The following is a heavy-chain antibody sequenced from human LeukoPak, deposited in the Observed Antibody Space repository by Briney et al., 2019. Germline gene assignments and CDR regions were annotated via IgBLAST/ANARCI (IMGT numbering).Heavy chain of an antibody. V-gene: IGHV3-11*01. CDR3: ARDLGSSTVTTAFDY. CDR1: GFTFSDEY. CDR2: ISNSGSSI. D-gene: IGHD4-17*01. J-gene: IGHJ4*02. Sequence: PGGSLRLSCAASGFTFSDEYMSWIRQAPGKGLEWVSYISNSGSSIFYADSVKGRFTISRDNANNQLHLQMDNLRAEDTAVYFCARDLGSSTVTTAFDYWGQGTLVTVSS.